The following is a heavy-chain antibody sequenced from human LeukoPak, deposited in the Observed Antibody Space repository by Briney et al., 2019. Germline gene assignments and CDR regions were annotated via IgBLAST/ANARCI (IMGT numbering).Heavy chain of an antibody. J-gene: IGHJ4*02. CDR3: VKDTSGTY. Sequence: GGSLRLSCAASGFTFSSYSMNWVRQAPGKGLEWVSYISGSSTTRSYADSVKGRFTISRDNAKNSLYLQMSSLRAEDTAIYYCVKDTSGTYWGQGTLVTASS. V-gene: IGHV3-48*01. D-gene: IGHD1-26*01. CDR1: GFTFSSYS. CDR2: ISGSSTTR.